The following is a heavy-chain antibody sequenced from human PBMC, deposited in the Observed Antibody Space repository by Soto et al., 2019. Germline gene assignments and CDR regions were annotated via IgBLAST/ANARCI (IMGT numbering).Heavy chain of an antibody. J-gene: IGHJ4*02. Sequence: SETLSLTCTVSGGSVSSGSYYWSWIRQPPGKGLEWIGYIYYSGSTNYNPSLKSRVTISVDTSKNQFSLKLSSVTAADTAVYYCARVSFLTSFGVVIQYYFDYWGQGTLVTVSS. CDR1: GGSVSSGSYY. CDR3: ARVSFLTSFGVVIQYYFDY. V-gene: IGHV4-61*01. CDR2: IYYSGST. D-gene: IGHD3-3*01.